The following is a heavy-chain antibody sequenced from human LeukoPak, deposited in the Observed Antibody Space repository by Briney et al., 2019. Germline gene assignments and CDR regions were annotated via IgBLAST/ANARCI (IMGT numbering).Heavy chain of an antibody. CDR1: GFTFSSYV. Sequence: PGGSLRLSCAASGFTFSSYVMNWVRQAPGKGLEWVSVISGGGGSTYYADSVKGRFTISRDNSKNTLFLQMNSLRAEDTAVYYCAKGGYCSSTGCYVGWFDPWGQGTLVTVSS. CDR2: ISGGGGST. J-gene: IGHJ5*02. CDR3: AKGGYCSSTGCYVGWFDP. D-gene: IGHD2-2*01. V-gene: IGHV3-23*01.